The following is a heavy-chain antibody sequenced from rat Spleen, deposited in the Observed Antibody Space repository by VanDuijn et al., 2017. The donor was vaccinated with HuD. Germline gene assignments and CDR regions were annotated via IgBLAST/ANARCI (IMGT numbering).Heavy chain of an antibody. CDR3: ARSGLTTVGVPFDY. V-gene: IGHV2-32*01. J-gene: IGHJ2*01. D-gene: IGHD1-8*01. Sequence: QVQLKESGPGLVQSSQTLSLTCTVSGFSISSYHMNWVRQPPGKGLEWMGVTWIDGNTAYNSLLKSRLSISRDTSKSQVFLKMNSLQTEDTATYYCARSGLTTVGVPFDYWGQGVMVTVSS. CDR2: TWIDGNT. CDR1: GFSISSYH.